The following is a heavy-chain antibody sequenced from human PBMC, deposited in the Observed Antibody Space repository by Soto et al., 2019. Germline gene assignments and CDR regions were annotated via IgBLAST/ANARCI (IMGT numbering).Heavy chain of an antibody. V-gene: IGHV3-23*01. J-gene: IGHJ4*02. CDR2: IIDSGGGT. D-gene: IGHD6-19*01. Sequence: EVQLLESGGGLAQPGGSLRLSCAASGFTFSDYAMSWVRQAPGKGLEWVSVIIDSGGGTYYADSVKGRFTISRDNSKNTLYLQINSLRAEDTAVYYCAKGGPGSGRLFEYWGQGTLVTVSS. CDR3: AKGGPGSGRLFEY. CDR1: GFTFSDYA.